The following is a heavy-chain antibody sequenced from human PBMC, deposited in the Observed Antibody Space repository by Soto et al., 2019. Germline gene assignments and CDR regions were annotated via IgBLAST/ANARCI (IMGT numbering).Heavy chain of an antibody. CDR3: ARLRFSTGIYAFDI. J-gene: IGHJ3*02. CDR2: IYYSGST. CDR1: GGSISSYY. D-gene: IGHD2-2*01. Sequence: SETLSLTCTVSGGSISSYYWSWIRQPPGKGLEWIGYIYYSGSTNYNPPLKSRVTISVDTSKNQFSLKLSSVTAADTVVYYCARLRFSTGIYAFDIWGQGTMVTVSS. V-gene: IGHV4-59*08.